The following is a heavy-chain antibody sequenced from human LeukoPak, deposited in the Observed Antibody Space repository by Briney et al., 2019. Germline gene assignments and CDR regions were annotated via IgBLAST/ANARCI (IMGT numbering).Heavy chain of an antibody. Sequence: GGSLRLSCAASGFTFSTYGMHWVRQAPGKGLEWVAIIWYDGSNKYYADSVKGRFTISRDNSKNTLYLQMNSLRAEDTAVYYCARREVVNSIHYFDYWGQGTLVTVSS. CDR1: GFTFSTYG. D-gene: IGHD2-15*01. V-gene: IGHV3-33*01. CDR2: IWYDGSNK. J-gene: IGHJ4*02. CDR3: ARREVVNSIHYFDY.